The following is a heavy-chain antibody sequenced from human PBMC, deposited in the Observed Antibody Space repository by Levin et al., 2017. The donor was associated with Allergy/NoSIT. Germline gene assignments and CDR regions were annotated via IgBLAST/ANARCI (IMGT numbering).Heavy chain of an antibody. Sequence: SVKVSCKASGGTFSSYAISWVRQAPGQGLEWMGGIIPIFGTANYAQKFQGRVTITADESTSTAYMELSSLRSEDTAVYYCARAGSSSGWYAFFRGWFDPWGQGTLVTVSS. J-gene: IGHJ5*02. D-gene: IGHD6-19*01. V-gene: IGHV1-69*13. CDR1: GGTFSSYA. CDR2: IIPIFGTA. CDR3: ARAGSSSGWYAFFRGWFDP.